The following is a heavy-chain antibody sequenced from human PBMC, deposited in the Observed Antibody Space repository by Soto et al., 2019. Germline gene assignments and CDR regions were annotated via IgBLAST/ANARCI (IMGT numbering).Heavy chain of an antibody. Sequence: ASLQVSCKVSGYTRTELSMHWVRQAPGKGLEWRGGCDPEDGETIYAQKFQGRGTMTEDTSTDTAYLELSSLRSEDTAVYYCATVFLTTTWFDPWGQGTLVTV. J-gene: IGHJ5*02. CDR2: CDPEDGET. CDR1: GYTRTELS. V-gene: IGHV1-24*01. CDR3: ATVFLTTTWFDP. D-gene: IGHD2-21*01.